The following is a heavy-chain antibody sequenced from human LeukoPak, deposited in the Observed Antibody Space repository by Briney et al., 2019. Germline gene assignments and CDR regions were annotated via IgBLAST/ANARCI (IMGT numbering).Heavy chain of an antibody. D-gene: IGHD1-20*01. CDR3: ARSHNWNDFGY. Sequence: SETLSLTCAVYGGSFSGYYWSWIRQPPGKGLEWIGEINHSGSTNYNPSLKSRATISVDTSKNQFSLKLSSVTAADTAVYYCARSHNWNDFGYWGQGTLVTVSS. V-gene: IGHV4-34*01. CDR1: GGSFSGYY. J-gene: IGHJ4*02. CDR2: INHSGST.